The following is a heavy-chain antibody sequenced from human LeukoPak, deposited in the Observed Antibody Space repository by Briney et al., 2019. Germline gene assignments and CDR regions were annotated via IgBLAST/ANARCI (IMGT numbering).Heavy chain of an antibody. CDR2: IIPIFGTA. CDR3: ARERSPSNLKSMVRGVSDAFDI. D-gene: IGHD3-10*01. CDR1: GGTFSRYA. J-gene: IGHJ3*02. Sequence: ASVTVSCKASGGTFSRYAISWVRQAPGQGLEGMGGIIPIFGTANYAQKCQGRVTITADESTGTAYMELSSLRSEDTAVYYCARERSPSNLKSMVRGVSDAFDIWGQGTLVTVSS. V-gene: IGHV1-69*13.